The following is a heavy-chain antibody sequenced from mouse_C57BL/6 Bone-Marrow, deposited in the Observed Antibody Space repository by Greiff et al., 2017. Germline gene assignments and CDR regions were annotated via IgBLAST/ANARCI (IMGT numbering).Heavy chain of an antibody. Sequence: QVQLQQPGAELVKPGASVKLSCKASGYTFTSYWMHWVKQRPGQGLEWIGMIHPNSGSTNYNEKFKSKATLTVDKSSSTAYMQLSSLTSEDSAVYYCAREPYGSSYGYFDVWGTGTTVTVAS. CDR2: IHPNSGST. D-gene: IGHD1-1*01. CDR3: AREPYGSSYGYFDV. J-gene: IGHJ1*03. V-gene: IGHV1-64*01. CDR1: GYTFTSYW.